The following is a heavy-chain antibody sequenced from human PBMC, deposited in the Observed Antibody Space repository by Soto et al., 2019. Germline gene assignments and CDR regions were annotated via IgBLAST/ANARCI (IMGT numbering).Heavy chain of an antibody. Sequence: GGSLRLSCAASGFTFSSYAMSWIRQAPGKGLEWVSAISGSGGSTYYADSVKGLFTISRDNSKNTLYLQMNSLRAEDTAVYYCAKPLDPPYSGSYYYYYGMDVWGQGTTVTVSS. D-gene: IGHD1-26*01. CDR1: GFTFSSYA. CDR3: AKPLDPPYSGSYYYYYGMDV. V-gene: IGHV3-23*01. J-gene: IGHJ6*02. CDR2: ISGSGGST.